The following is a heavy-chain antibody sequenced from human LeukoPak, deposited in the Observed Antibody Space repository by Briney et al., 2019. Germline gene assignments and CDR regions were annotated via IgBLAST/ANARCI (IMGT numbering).Heavy chain of an antibody. J-gene: IGHJ5*02. Sequence: SETLSLTCAVYGGSFSGYYWSWIRQPPGKGLEWIGEINHSGSTNYNPSLKSRVSISVDTSKNQFSVRLSSVTAADTAVYYCARSHYYDSSGSHNNWFDPWGQGTLVTVSS. CDR3: ARSHYYDSSGSHNNWFDP. CDR2: INHSGST. D-gene: IGHD3-22*01. CDR1: GGSFSGYY. V-gene: IGHV4-34*01.